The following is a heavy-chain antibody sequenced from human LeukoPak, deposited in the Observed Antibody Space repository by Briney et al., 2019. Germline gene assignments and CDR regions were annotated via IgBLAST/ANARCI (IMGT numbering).Heavy chain of an antibody. Sequence: GGSLRLSCTASGFTFSSYAMSWVRQAPGKGLEWVSGISGSGGSTYYADSVKGRFTIFRDNSKNTLYLQMNSLRAEDTAVYHCANGWSPDYWGRGTLVTVSS. CDR3: ANGWSPDY. D-gene: IGHD2-15*01. J-gene: IGHJ4*02. CDR2: ISGSGGST. V-gene: IGHV3-23*01. CDR1: GFTFSSYA.